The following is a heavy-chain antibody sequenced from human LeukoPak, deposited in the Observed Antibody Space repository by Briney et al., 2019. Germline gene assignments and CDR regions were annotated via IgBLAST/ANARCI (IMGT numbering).Heavy chain of an antibody. Sequence: ASVKVSCKASGYTFTSYGISWVRQAPGQGLEWMGWMNPNSGNTGYVQKFQGRVTMTRNTSISTAYMELNSLRSEDTAVYYCARGRDLVYWGQGTLVTVSS. CDR2: MNPNSGNT. CDR3: ARGRDLVY. V-gene: IGHV1-8*01. CDR1: GYTFTSYG. D-gene: IGHD2-8*02. J-gene: IGHJ4*02.